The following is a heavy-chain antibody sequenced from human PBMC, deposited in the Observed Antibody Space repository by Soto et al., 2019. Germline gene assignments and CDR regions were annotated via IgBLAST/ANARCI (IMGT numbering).Heavy chain of an antibody. CDR3: ARGRVVVVVAATRYWFDP. CDR1: GGSISSGDYY. D-gene: IGHD2-15*01. V-gene: IGHV4-31*03. CDR2: IYYRGST. Sequence: QVQLQESGPGLVKPSQTLSLTCTVSGGSISSGDYYWSWIRQHQGKGLEWIGDIYYRGSTNYNPCLRSRVTISLETCKTPMSLKRSSVTAATMAVYYWARGRVVVVVAATRYWFDPWGEGTLVTVSS. J-gene: IGHJ5*02.